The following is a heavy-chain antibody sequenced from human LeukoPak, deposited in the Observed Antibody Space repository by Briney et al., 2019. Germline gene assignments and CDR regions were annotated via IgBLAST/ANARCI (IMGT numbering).Heavy chain of an antibody. V-gene: IGHV4-59*01. J-gene: IGHJ3*02. CDR1: GGSISSYY. D-gene: IGHD3-3*01. Sequence: SETLSLTCTVSGGSISSYYWSWIRQPPGKGLESIGYIYYSGSTNYNPSLKSRVTISVDTSKNQFSLKLSSVTAADTAVYYCARVETIFGVVSDAFDIWGQGTMVTVSS. CDR2: IYYSGST. CDR3: ARVETIFGVVSDAFDI.